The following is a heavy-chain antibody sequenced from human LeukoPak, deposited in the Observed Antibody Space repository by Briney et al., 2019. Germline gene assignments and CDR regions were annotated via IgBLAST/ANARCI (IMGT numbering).Heavy chain of an antibody. V-gene: IGHV5-51*01. Sequence: GESLKISCKGSGYKFTNYWIGRVRQMPGEGLEWMGIIYPIDSDIKYSPSFEGQVTISADKSISTAYLQWRSLKASDTAMYYCARQGWGYDAFDIWGQGTMVTVSS. J-gene: IGHJ3*02. CDR3: ARQGWGYDAFDI. CDR2: IYPIDSDI. CDR1: GYKFTNYW. D-gene: IGHD1-26*01.